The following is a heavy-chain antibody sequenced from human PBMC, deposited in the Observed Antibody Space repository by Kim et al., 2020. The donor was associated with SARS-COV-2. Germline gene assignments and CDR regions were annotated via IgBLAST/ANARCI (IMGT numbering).Heavy chain of an antibody. CDR3: AREIAVAGSGGKYYFDY. V-gene: IGHV4-34*01. Sequence: LQSRVTISVDTSKNQFSLKLSSVTAADTAVYYCAREIAVAGSGGKYYFDYWGQGTLVTVSS. J-gene: IGHJ4*02. D-gene: IGHD6-19*01.